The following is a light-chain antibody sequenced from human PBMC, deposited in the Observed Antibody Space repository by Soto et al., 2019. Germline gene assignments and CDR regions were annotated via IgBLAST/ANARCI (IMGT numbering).Light chain of an antibody. V-gene: IGLV2-14*01. Sequence: QSALTQPASVSGSPGQSIAISCTGTSSDVGGYNSVSWYQQYPGKAPKLMIHDVSNRPSGVSNRFSGSKSGNTASLTISGHQAEDEADYYCSSFTTSTSYVFGSGTKVTVL. CDR2: DVS. CDR1: SSDVGGYNS. CDR3: SSFTTSTSYV. J-gene: IGLJ1*01.